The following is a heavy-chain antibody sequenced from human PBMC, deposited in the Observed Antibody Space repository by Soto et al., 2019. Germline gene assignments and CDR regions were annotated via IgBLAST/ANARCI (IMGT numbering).Heavy chain of an antibody. J-gene: IGHJ6*03. D-gene: IGHD3-10*01. CDR3: AANPKRGVRGVLTSDYYYYMDV. CDR1: GYTFTSYA. CDR2: INAGNGNT. Sequence: QVQLVQSGAEVKKPGASVKVSCKASGYTFTSYAMHWVRQAPGQRLEWMGWINAGNGNTKYSQKFQGRVTITRDTSASTAYMELSSLRSEDTAVYYCAANPKRGVRGVLTSDYYYYMDVWGKGTTVTVSS. V-gene: IGHV1-3*01.